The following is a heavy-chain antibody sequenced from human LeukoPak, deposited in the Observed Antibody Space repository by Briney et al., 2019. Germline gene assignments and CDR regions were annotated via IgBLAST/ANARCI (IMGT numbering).Heavy chain of an antibody. CDR3: ARKAPNKGWFDP. D-gene: IGHD1/OR15-1a*01. CDR1: GGSNSSYY. V-gene: IGHV4-4*09. CDR2: THPSGNT. Sequence: PSETLSLTCTVSGGSNSSYYWSWIRQPPGEGLEWIGYTHPSGNTNYSPYLKSRVTKSIDLPRNQFSLNLSPVTAADTAVYYRARKAPNKGWFDPRGQGTLVTVSS. J-gene: IGHJ5*02.